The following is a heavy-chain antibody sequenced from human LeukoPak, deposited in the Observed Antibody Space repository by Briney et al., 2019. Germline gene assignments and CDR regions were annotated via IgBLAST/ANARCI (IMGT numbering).Heavy chain of an antibody. Sequence: GGSLRLSCAASGFKFINYAVSWARQAPGKGLEWVSARGSAGGDYYADSVKGRFTISRDNSKNTLYLQMNSLRAEDTAVYYCAKDYRAGPHDILTYYFDYWGQGTLVTVSS. V-gene: IGHV3-23*01. CDR3: AKDYRAGPHDILTYYFDY. J-gene: IGHJ4*02. CDR2: RGSAGGD. D-gene: IGHD3-9*01. CDR1: GFKFINYA.